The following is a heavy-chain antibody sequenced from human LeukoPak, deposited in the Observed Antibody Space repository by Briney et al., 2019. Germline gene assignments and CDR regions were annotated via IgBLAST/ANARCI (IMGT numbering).Heavy chain of an antibody. CDR3: ARVSIAVAGTESHH. V-gene: IGHV4-4*02. CDR2: IYHSGST. Sequence: PSGTLSLTCAVSGGSISSSNWWSWVRQPPGKGLEWIGEIYHSGSTNYNPSLKSRVTISVDKSKNQFSLKLSSVTAADTAVYYCARVSIAVAGTESHHWGQGTLVTVSS. J-gene: IGHJ5*02. D-gene: IGHD6-19*01. CDR1: GGSISSSNW.